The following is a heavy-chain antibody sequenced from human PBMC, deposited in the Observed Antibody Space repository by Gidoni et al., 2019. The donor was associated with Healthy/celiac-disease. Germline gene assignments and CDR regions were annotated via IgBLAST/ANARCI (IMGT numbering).Heavy chain of an antibody. Sequence: EVQLVESGGRLVQPGGSLRLSCAASGFTFSSYWMQWVRQAPGKGLVWVPRINSDGSSTSYADSVKGGFTISRDNAKNTLYLQMNSLRAEDTAVYYCLTLGGERGDYRYGMDVWGQGTTVTVSS. CDR3: LTLGGERGDYRYGMDV. D-gene: IGHD1-1*01. CDR1: GFTFSSYW. J-gene: IGHJ6*02. CDR2: INSDGSST. V-gene: IGHV3-74*01.